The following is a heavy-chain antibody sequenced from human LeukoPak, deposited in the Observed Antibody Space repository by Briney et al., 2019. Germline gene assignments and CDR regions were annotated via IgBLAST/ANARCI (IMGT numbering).Heavy chain of an antibody. J-gene: IGHJ4*02. Sequence: SETLSLTCTVSGGSISSSSYYWGWIRQPPGKGLEWIGSIYYSGSTYYNPSLKSRVTISVDTSKNQFSLKLSSVTAADTAVYYCARDRNYDYVWGSFRLFDYWGQGTLVTVSS. CDR2: IYYSGST. D-gene: IGHD3-16*02. CDR1: GGSISSSSYY. V-gene: IGHV4-39*07. CDR3: ARDRNYDYVWGSFRLFDY.